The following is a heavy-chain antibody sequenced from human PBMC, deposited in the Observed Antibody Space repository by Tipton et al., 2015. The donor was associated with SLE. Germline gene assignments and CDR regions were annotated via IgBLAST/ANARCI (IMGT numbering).Heavy chain of an antibody. V-gene: IGHV4-61*08. D-gene: IGHD1-26*01. J-gene: IGHJ1*01. CDR1: GGSISSGGYS. CDR3: ARYGTYDGSRYFQH. Sequence: TLSLTCAVSGGSISSGGYSWSWIRQPPGKGLEWIGYIYYSGSINYNPSLKSRVTISVDTSKNQFSLKLSSVTAADTAVYYCARYGTYDGSRYFQHWGQGTLVTVSS. CDR2: IYYSGSI.